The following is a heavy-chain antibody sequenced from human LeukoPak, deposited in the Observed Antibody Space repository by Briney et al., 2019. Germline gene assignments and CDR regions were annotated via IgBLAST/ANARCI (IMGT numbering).Heavy chain of an antibody. D-gene: IGHD3-16*01. V-gene: IGHV1-2*06. Sequence: ASVKVSCKASGYTFTGYYMHWVRQAPGQGLEWMGRINANSGGTKHPQKLQGRVTMTRDTPIGTADMELSRLRSDDTAVYYCARRGHWFDPWGQGTLVTVSS. CDR2: INANSGGT. CDR3: ARRGHWFDP. J-gene: IGHJ5*02. CDR1: GYTFTGYY.